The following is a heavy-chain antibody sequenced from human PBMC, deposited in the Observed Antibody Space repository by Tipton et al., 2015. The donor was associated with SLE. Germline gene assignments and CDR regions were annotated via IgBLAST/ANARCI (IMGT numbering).Heavy chain of an antibody. D-gene: IGHD3-16*01. CDR1: GGSFSGYY. Sequence: TLSLTCAVYGGSFSGYYWSCIRQPPGKGLEWIGEINHSGSTNYNPSLKSRVTISVDTSKNQFSLKLSSVTAADTAVYYCARGPGGSLGGFDYWGQGTLVTVSS. CDR3: ARGPGGSLGGFDY. J-gene: IGHJ4*02. V-gene: IGHV4-34*01. CDR2: INHSGST.